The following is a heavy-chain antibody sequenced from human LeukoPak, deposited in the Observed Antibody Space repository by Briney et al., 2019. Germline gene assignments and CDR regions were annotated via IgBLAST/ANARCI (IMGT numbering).Heavy chain of an antibody. CDR2: IIPIFGTA. Sequence: ASVKVSCKASGGTFSSYAISWVRQGPGQGLEWMGGIIPIFGTANYAQKFQGRVTITADESTSTAYMELSSLRSEDTAVYYCARGGQLVPSLDYWGQGTLVTVSS. V-gene: IGHV1-69*13. J-gene: IGHJ4*02. CDR3: ARGGQLVPSLDY. CDR1: GGTFSSYA. D-gene: IGHD6-6*01.